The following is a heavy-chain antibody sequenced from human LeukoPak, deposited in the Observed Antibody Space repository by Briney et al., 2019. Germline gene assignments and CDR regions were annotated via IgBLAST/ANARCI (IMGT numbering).Heavy chain of an antibody. J-gene: IGHJ2*01. CDR2: IKQDGTEK. Sequence: GGSLRLSCAASGFTFSSCAMSWVRQAPGKGLEWVANIKQDGTEKWYVDSVKGRFTISRDNAKNSLYLQMNSLRAEDTAVYYCARRYFDLWGRGTLVTVSS. CDR1: GFTFSSCA. V-gene: IGHV3-7*03. CDR3: ARRYFDL.